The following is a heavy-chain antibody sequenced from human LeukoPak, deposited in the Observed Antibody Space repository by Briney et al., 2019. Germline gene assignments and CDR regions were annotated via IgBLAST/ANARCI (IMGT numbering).Heavy chain of an antibody. CDR2: ISSSSSYI. V-gene: IGHV3-21*01. D-gene: IGHD3-10*01. CDR1: GFTFSSYS. Sequence: PGGSLRLSCAASGFTFSSYSMNWVRQAPGKGLEWVSSISSSSSYIYYADSVKGRFTISRDNAKNSLYLQMNSLRAEDTAVYYCATPGGADFDYWGQGTLVTVSS. CDR3: ATPGGADFDY. J-gene: IGHJ4*02.